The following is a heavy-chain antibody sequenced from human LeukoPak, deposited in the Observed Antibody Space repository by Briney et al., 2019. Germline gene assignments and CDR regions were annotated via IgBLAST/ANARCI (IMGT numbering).Heavy chain of an antibody. CDR2: INHVGHI. V-gene: IGHV4-34*01. Sequence: SETLSLTCAVYGWSFSGGYYWSWIRQSPGKGLEWIGEINHVGHINYNPPLKSRATISTDSSKTQFSLKLSSVTAADTAVYYCAVGYCSGGSCYNDPKDDYWGQGALITVSS. J-gene: IGHJ4*02. CDR1: GWSFSGGYY. CDR3: AVGYCSGGSCYNDPKDDY. D-gene: IGHD2-15*01.